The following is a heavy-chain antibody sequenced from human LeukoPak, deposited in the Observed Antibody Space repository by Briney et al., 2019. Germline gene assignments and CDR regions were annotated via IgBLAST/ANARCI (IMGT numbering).Heavy chain of an antibody. D-gene: IGHD3-9*01. V-gene: IGHV3-21*01. Sequence: PGGSLRLSCAASGFTFITYSMNWVRQAPGKGLEWVSSISSSSSYIFYADSVEGRFTISRDNAKNSLYLQMNSLRAEDTAVYYCARVRYFDWLGPFDYWGQGTLVTVSS. CDR3: ARVRYFDWLGPFDY. CDR2: ISSSSSYI. CDR1: GFTFITYS. J-gene: IGHJ4*02.